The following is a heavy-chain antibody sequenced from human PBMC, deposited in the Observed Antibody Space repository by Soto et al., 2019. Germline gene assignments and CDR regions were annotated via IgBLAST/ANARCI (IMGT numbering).Heavy chain of an antibody. CDR2: MSYDVSSK. Sequence: QVQLVEPGGGVVQPGRSLRLSCAASGFTLSSYSMHWVRQAPGKGLDWVAAMSYDVSSKYFADSVKGRFTISRDNSKNTLSLQMNSLGAEDSAVYYCARGRSVSTHDDFEYWRQGTRVTVSS. J-gene: IGHJ4*02. CDR3: ARGRSVSTHDDFEY. CDR1: GFTLSSYS. D-gene: IGHD4-4*01. V-gene: IGHV3-30-3*01.